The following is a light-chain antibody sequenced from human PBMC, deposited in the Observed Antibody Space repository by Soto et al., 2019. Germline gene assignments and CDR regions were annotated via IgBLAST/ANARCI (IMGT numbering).Light chain of an antibody. CDR3: QQSYCTPLT. CDR2: AAS. V-gene: IGKV1-39*01. Sequence: EIKVTQSPATLPASEGDRVTITCRASHSISIYLNLYQQKPWKAPKLLIDAASSVQSGVPSRFSGSGSGTDFTLTISRLQPEDFATYYCQQSYCTPLTFGGGTMV. J-gene: IGKJ4*01. CDR1: HSISIY.